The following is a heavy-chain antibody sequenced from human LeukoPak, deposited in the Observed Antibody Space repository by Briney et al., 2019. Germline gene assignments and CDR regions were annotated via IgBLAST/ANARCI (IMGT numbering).Heavy chain of an antibody. V-gene: IGHV1-18*04. J-gene: IGHJ4*02. Sequence: ASVKVSCKASGYTFTGYYMHWVRQAPGQGLEWMGWISTYDDNIKYAQSLQGRLTPTIDTSTSTAYMELRSLTSDDTAVYYCARETYSNILTGTDYWGPGTLVTVSS. D-gene: IGHD3-9*01. CDR2: ISTYDDNI. CDR1: GYTFTGYY. CDR3: ARETYSNILTGTDY.